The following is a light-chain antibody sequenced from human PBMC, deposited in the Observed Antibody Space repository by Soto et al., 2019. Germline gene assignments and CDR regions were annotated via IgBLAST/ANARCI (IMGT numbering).Light chain of an antibody. CDR2: QAF. V-gene: IGKV1-5*03. J-gene: IGKJ2*01. CDR3: QQYNTYSPYT. Sequence: DIQMTQSPSTLSASIGDRVTITCRASQSVTNWLAWYQQKPGRAPKVLIYQAFNLQDGVPSRFSGRGRGTDFTLTINGLQPDGSAPYYCQQYNTYSPYTFGQGTRLEIK. CDR1: QSVTNW.